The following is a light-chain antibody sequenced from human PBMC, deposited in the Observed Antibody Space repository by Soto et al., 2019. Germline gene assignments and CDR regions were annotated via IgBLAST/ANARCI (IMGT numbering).Light chain of an antibody. CDR3: QQSYSTPHT. CDR1: QSISSY. V-gene: IGKV1-39*01. CDR2: AAS. Sequence: IQMTQSPSSLSASVGDRVTITCRASQSISSYLNWYQQKPGKASKLLIYAASTLQSGVPSRFSGSGSGTDFTLTISCLQSEDFATYYCQQSYSTPHTFGQGTRLEIK. J-gene: IGKJ5*01.